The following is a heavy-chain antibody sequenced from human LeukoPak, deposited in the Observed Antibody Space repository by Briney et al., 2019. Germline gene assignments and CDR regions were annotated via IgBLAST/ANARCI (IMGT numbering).Heavy chain of an antibody. CDR3: ARGTATLDY. Sequence: SETLSLTCTVSGGSISSYYWTWIRQPAGKGLEWIGRIYSSGSTNYNPSLKTRVTMSVDTSNNQFSLNLNSVTAADTAVYFCARGTATLDYWGQGTLVTVSS. D-gene: IGHD1-1*01. CDR1: GGSISSYY. J-gene: IGHJ4*02. V-gene: IGHV4-4*07. CDR2: IYSSGST.